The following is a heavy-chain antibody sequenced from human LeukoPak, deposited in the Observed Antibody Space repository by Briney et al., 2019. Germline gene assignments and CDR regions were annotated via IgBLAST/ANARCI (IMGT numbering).Heavy chain of an antibody. CDR2: IYHSGST. CDR1: GYSISSGYY. J-gene: IGHJ4*02. CDR3: ARAGRGAVAGTGYFDY. D-gene: IGHD6-19*01. Sequence: PSETLSLTCTVSGYSISSGYYWGWTRQPPGKELEWIGSIYHSGSTYYNPSLKSRVTISLDTSKNQFSLKLSSVTAADTAVYYCARAGRGAVAGTGYFDYWGQGTLVTVSS. V-gene: IGHV4-38-2*02.